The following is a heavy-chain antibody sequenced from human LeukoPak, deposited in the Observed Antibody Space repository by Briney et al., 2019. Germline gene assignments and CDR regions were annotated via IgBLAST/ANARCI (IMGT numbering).Heavy chain of an antibody. CDR2: INPSGGST. Sequence: GASVKVSCKASGYTFTSYYMHWVRQAPGQGLEWMGIINPSGGSTSYAQKFQGRVSMTRDTSTSTVYMELSSLRSEDTAVYYCARENTMVRGPRGWFDPWGQGTLVTVSS. CDR3: ARENTMVRGPRGWFDP. V-gene: IGHV1-46*01. D-gene: IGHD3-10*01. J-gene: IGHJ5*02. CDR1: GYTFTSYY.